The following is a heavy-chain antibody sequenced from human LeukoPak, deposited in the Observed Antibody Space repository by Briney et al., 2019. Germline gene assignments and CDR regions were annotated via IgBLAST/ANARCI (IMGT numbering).Heavy chain of an antibody. Sequence: ASVKVSCKASGGTFSSYAISWVRQAPGQGLEWMGRIIPILGIANCAQKFQGRVTITADKSTSTAYMELSSLRSEDTAVYYCARAGGYGYNAREDYWGQGTLVTVSS. J-gene: IGHJ4*02. D-gene: IGHD5-24*01. CDR2: IIPILGIA. CDR1: GGTFSSYA. V-gene: IGHV1-69*04. CDR3: ARAGGYGYNAREDY.